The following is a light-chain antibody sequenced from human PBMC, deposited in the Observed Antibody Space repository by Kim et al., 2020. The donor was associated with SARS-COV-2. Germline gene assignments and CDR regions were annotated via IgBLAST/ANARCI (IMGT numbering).Light chain of an antibody. CDR2: GAS. CDR3: QQYNDWPGT. Sequence: SPGERATLSCRASQSVSRSLAWYQQKPGQAPRLLIYGASTRAAGIPARFSGSGSGTEFTLTISSLQSEDSAVYYCQQYNDWPGTFGGGTKVDIK. J-gene: IGKJ4*02. CDR1: QSVSRS. V-gene: IGKV3-15*01.